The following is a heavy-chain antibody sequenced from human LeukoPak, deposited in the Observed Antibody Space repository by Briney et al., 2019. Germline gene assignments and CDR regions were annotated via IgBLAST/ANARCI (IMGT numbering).Heavy chain of an antibody. CDR3: ARSQLKYSSGWMLNWFDP. Sequence: SETLSLTCTVSGGSISSGDYYWSWIRQPPGKGLEWIGYIYYSGSTYYNPSLKSRVTISVDTSKNQFSLKLSSVAAADTAVYYCARSQLKYSSGWMLNWFDPWGQGTLVTVSS. J-gene: IGHJ5*02. D-gene: IGHD6-19*01. V-gene: IGHV4-30-4*08. CDR2: IYYSGST. CDR1: GGSISSGDYY.